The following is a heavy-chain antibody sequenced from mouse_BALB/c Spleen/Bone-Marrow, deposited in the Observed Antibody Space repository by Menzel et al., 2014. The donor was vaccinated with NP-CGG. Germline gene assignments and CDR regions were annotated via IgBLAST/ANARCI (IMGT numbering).Heavy chain of an antibody. D-gene: IGHD2-4*01. CDR2: IWSGGST. CDR3: ARNLLLRRAMDY. J-gene: IGHJ4*01. CDR1: GFSLTSYG. Sequence: VMLVESGPGLVQPSQSLSITCTVSGFSLTSYGVHWVRQSPGKGLEWLGVIWSGGSTDYNAAFISRLGISKDNSKSQVFFKMNSLQANATAIYYCARNLLLRRAMDYWGQGTSVTVSS. V-gene: IGHV2-2*02.